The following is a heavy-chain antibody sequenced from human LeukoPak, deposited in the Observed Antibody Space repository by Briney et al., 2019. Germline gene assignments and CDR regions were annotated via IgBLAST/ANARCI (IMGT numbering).Heavy chain of an antibody. J-gene: IGHJ4*02. Sequence: GGSLRLSCAASGFTCSSYGMHWVRQAPGKGREWVAVIWYDGSNKYYADSAKGRFTISRDNSKNTLYLQMNSLRAEDTAVYYCARSRPNCSGGSCYLYDYWGQGTLVTVSS. CDR3: ARSRPNCSGGSCYLYDY. CDR2: IWYDGSNK. CDR1: GFTCSSYG. V-gene: IGHV3-33*01. D-gene: IGHD2-15*01.